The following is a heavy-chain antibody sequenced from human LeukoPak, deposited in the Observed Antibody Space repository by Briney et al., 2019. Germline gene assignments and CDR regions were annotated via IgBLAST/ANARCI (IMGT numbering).Heavy chain of an antibody. CDR3: ARSRQASGLFSS. CDR1: GGSISSYY. Sequence: PSETLSLTCTVSGGSISSYYWSWIRQPPGKGLEWIGCIYDRGPAHYNPSLKSRFTISVDRPKNQFFLNVTSLTAADTAVYYCARSRQASGLFSSWGQGTLVVVSS. V-gene: IGHV4-59*12. CDR2: IYDRGPA. D-gene: IGHD3-10*01. J-gene: IGHJ5*02.